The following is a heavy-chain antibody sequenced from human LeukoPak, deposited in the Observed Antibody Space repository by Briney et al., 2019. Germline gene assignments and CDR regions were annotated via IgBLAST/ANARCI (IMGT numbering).Heavy chain of an antibody. CDR1: GGSISSHY. D-gene: IGHD1-26*01. Sequence: SETLSLTCTVSGGSISSHYWSWIRQLPGKGLEWIGIIYYSGINSYHPSLRSRVTLSVHTSKNQFSLRLSSVAAADTAVYYCARDQSGAYIFDYWGQGTLVTVSS. J-gene: IGHJ4*02. CDR3: ARDQSGAYIFDY. CDR2: IYYSGIN. V-gene: IGHV4-59*11.